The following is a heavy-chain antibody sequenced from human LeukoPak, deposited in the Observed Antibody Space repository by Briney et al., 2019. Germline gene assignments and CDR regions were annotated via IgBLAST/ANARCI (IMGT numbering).Heavy chain of an antibody. J-gene: IGHJ4*02. CDR3: ARATHQNYYDSSGYPHYFDY. Sequence: SETLSLTCTVSGGSISSSSYYWGWIRQPPGKGLGWIGSIYYSGSTYYNPSLKSRVTISVDTSKNQFSLKLSSVTAADTAVYYCARATHQNYYDSSGYPHYFDYWGQGTLVTVSS. V-gene: IGHV4-39*07. CDR2: IYYSGST. D-gene: IGHD3-22*01. CDR1: GGSISSSSYY.